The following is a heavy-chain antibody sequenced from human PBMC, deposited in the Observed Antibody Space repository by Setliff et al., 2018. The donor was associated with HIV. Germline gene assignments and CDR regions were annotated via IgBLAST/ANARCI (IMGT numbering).Heavy chain of an antibody. D-gene: IGHD3-10*01. Sequence: SETLSLTCAVYTESLTRYDWAWIRQSPEKGLEWIGEIDDSESIIYNPSLQSRVTMSVDTSKNQFSLKVRSLTAADTGLYYCARVKSIKTTLVRLWPRFDLWGQGTQVTVSS. CDR3: ARVKSIKTTLVRLWPRFDL. CDR1: TESLTRYD. V-gene: IGHV4-34*01. J-gene: IGHJ5*02. CDR2: IDDSESI.